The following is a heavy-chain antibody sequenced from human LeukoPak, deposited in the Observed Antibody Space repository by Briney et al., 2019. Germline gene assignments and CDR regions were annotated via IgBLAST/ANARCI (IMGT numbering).Heavy chain of an antibody. CDR2: ISAYNRDT. CDR3: ARDTSGGPYFDY. D-gene: IGHD4-23*01. Sequence: ASVKVSCKTSGYTFSGFFINWVRQAPGQGLEWVGWISAYNRDTNYAQKVQGRVTLTTDTSTTTAYMELRNLRSDDTAVYYCARDTSGGPYFDYWGQGTLVTVAS. CDR1: GYTFSGFF. J-gene: IGHJ4*02. V-gene: IGHV1-18*04.